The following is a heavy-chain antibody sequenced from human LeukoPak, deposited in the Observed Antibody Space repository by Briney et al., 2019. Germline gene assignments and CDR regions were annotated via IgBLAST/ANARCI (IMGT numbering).Heavy chain of an antibody. Sequence: GGSLRLSCAASGFTFSDYSMNWVRQAPGKGLEWISYIGIDSGNTNYADSVKGRFPISGDKAKNSLYLQMNSLRVEGTGVDYCARDYKYAFDNWGQGTLVTVSS. J-gene: IGHJ4*02. CDR3: ARDYKYAFDN. CDR2: IGIDSGNT. D-gene: IGHD5-24*01. CDR1: GFTFSDYS. V-gene: IGHV3-48*01.